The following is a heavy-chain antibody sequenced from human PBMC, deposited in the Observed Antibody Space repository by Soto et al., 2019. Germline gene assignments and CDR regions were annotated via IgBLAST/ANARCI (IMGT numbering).Heavy chain of an antibody. CDR2: ISAYNGNT. CDR3: AACTTLRRYWYYGMDV. CDR1: GYTFTSYG. Sequence: ASVRVSCNASGYTFTSYGISWVRQAPGQGLEWMGWISAYNGNTNYAQKLQGRVTMTTDTSTSTAYMELRSLRSDDTAVYYCAACTTLRRYWYYGMDVWGQGTTVTVSS. V-gene: IGHV1-18*04. D-gene: IGHD3-10*01. J-gene: IGHJ6*02.